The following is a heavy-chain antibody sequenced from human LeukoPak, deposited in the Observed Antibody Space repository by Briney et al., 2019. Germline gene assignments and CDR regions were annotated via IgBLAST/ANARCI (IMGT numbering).Heavy chain of an antibody. J-gene: IGHJ3*01. CDR3: ARDRRGEKDFDV. Sequence: GGSLRLSCAASGISVSNDYMSWVRQAPGMGLEWVSAIYADGYTRDAAPVKGRFSISRHNSKNTVYLQMDNLRPEDTAVYYCARDRRGEKDFDVWGPGTMVTVSS. V-gene: IGHV3-53*04. CDR2: IYADGYT. CDR1: GISVSNDY.